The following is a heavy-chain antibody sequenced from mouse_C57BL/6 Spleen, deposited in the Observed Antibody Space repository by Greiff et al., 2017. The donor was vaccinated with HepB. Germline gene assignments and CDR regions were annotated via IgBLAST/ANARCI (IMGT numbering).Heavy chain of an antibody. CDR2: IDPSDSET. CDR3: ARGGPWLSQAWFAY. Sequence: QVQLQQPGAELVRPGSSVKLSCKASGYTFTSYWMHWVKQRPIQGLEWIGNIDPSDSETHYNQKFKDKATLTVDKSSSTAYMQLSSLTSEDSAVYYCARGGPWLSQAWFAYWGQGTLVTVSA. V-gene: IGHV1-52*01. J-gene: IGHJ3*01. CDR1: GYTFTSYW. D-gene: IGHD3-3*01.